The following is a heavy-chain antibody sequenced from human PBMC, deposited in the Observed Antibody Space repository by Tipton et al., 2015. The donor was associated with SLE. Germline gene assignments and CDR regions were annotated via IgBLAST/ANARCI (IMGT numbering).Heavy chain of an antibody. CDR1: GDSISSSSYY. D-gene: IGHD2/OR15-2a*01. CDR2: VYYTGNT. J-gene: IGHJ4*02. CDR3: ARGVEYQDS. Sequence: TLSLTCIVSGDSISSSSYYWGWIRQPPGKGLEWVGTVYYTGNTFYNPSLKSRVTISVDTSQNQFSLRLSSVTAADTAVYYCARGVEYQDSWGQGALVTVSS. V-gene: IGHV4-39*07.